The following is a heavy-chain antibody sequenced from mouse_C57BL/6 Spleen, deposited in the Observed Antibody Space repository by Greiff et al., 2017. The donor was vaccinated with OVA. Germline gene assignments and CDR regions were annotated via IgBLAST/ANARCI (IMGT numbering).Heavy chain of an antibody. D-gene: IGHD2-4*01. V-gene: IGHV14-2*01. CDR2: IDPEAGET. J-gene: IGHJ3*01. CDR1: GFNIKDYY. CDR3: ARGITTKKTAWFAY. Sequence: VQLQQSGAELVKPGASVKLSCTASGFNIKDYYMHWVKQRTEQGLAWIGRIDPEAGETKYAQKFQGKATITADTSSNTAYLLLSSLTSEDTAVYYCARGITTKKTAWFAYWGQGTLVTVSA.